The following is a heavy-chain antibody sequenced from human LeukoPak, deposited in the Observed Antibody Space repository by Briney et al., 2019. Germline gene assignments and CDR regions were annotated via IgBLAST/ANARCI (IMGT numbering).Heavy chain of an antibody. CDR3: ARQVSKIAVTGTRVFGTLDY. CDR1: GGSISSYD. Sequence: SETLSLTCTVSGGSISSYDWSWIRQPAGKGLEWVGRIYTNGSTNYNPSLTNRVTMSVETSTNPSSLKLSSVTAADTAVYYCARQVSKIAVTGTRVFGTLDYWGQGTLVTVSS. D-gene: IGHD6-19*01. CDR2: IYTNGST. J-gene: IGHJ4*02. V-gene: IGHV4-4*07.